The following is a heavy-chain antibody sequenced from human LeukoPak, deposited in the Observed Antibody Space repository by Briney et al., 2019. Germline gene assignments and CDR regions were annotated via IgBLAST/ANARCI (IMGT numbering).Heavy chain of an antibody. D-gene: IGHD3-9*01. Sequence: GASVKVSCKASGYTFTSYDINWGREAKGRGLEWMGWMSPKSGNTGYAQKFQGRVTITRNTSIRTAYMELGSVTSEYTAVYYCARKRLGLHNWFYPWAQGTLVTVSS. CDR2: MSPKSGNT. J-gene: IGHJ5*02. CDR1: GYTFTSYD. CDR3: ARKRLGLHNWFYP. V-gene: IGHV1-8*01.